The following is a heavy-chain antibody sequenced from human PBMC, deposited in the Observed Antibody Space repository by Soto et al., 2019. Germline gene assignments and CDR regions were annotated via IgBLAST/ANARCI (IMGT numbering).Heavy chain of an antibody. CDR1: GYTFSNYG. Sequence: GASVKVSCKASGYTFSNYGLSWVRQAPGQGLEWMGWISTYNGITDYAQKLQGRVTMTTDTPTNTAYMELRSLRSDDTAVYYCARERTVAGNAYWGQGTLVTVSS. D-gene: IGHD6-19*01. J-gene: IGHJ4*02. CDR3: ARERTVAGNAY. V-gene: IGHV1-18*01. CDR2: ISTYNGIT.